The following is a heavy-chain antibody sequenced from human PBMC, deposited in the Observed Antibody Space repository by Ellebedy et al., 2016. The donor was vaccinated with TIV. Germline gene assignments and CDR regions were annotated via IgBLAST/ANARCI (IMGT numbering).Heavy chain of an antibody. CDR1: GFTFDDYA. Sequence: GGSLRLXXAASGFTFDDYAMHWVRQAPGKGLEWVSGINWNSDRIYYADSVKGRFTISRDNAKNSLYLQMDSLRAEDTALYYCAKDIGQQVVPASGCAYWGQGTLVTVSS. CDR3: AKDIGQQVVPASGCAY. J-gene: IGHJ4*02. D-gene: IGHD6-6*01. V-gene: IGHV3-9*01. CDR2: INWNSDRI.